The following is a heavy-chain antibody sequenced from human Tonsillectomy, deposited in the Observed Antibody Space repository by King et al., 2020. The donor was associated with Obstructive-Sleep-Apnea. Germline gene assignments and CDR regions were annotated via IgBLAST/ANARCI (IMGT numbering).Heavy chain of an antibody. CDR3: AREAADSSGWYRSVDY. V-gene: IGHV4-38-2*02. CDR1: GYSISSGYY. CDR2: IYHSGST. J-gene: IGHJ4*02. D-gene: IGHD6-19*01. Sequence: RLQESGPGLVKPSETLSLTCTVSGYSISSGYYWGWIRQPPGKELEWSGRIYHSGSTYYNPSLKIRDTISVNTSKNQFSLKLSSVTAADTAVYYCAREAADSSGWYRSVDYWGQGTLVTVSS.